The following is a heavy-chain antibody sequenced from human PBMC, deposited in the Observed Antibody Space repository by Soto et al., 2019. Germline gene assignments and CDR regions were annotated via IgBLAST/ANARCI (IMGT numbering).Heavy chain of an antibody. CDR3: ARDQSIVWGSYRHPGIGMDV. CDR1: GYTFTGYY. Sequence: ASVKVSRKASGYTFTGYYMHWVRQAPGQGLEWMGWINPNSGGTNYAQKFQGRVTMTRDTSISTAYMELSRLRSDDTAVYYCARDQSIVWGSYRHPGIGMDVWGQGTTVTVSS. V-gene: IGHV1-2*02. J-gene: IGHJ6*02. CDR2: INPNSGGT. D-gene: IGHD3-16*02.